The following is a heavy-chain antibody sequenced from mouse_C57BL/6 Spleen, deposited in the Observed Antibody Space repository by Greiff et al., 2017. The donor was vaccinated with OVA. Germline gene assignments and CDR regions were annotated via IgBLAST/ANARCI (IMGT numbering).Heavy chain of an antibody. CDR2: IYPGDGDT. J-gene: IGHJ4*01. CDR1: GYAFSSYW. CDR3: ARDPYAMDY. V-gene: IGHV1-80*01. Sequence: LVESGAVLVKPGASVKISCKASGYAFSSYWMNWVKQRPGKGLEWIGQIYPGDGDTNYNGKFKGKATLTADKPSSTAYMQLSSLNSEDSAVYFCARDPYAMDYWGQGTSVTVSS.